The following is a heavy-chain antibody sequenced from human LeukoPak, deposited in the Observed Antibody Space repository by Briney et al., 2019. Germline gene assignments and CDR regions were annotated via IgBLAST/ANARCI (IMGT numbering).Heavy chain of an antibody. CDR3: ARGGVGVFDL. D-gene: IGHD1-26*01. CDR2: INPSGGST. J-gene: IGHJ2*01. CDR1: GYTFTSYF. Sequence: ASVKVSCKASGYTFTSYFMHWVRQAPGQGFEWMGIINPSGGSTSYAQKFQGRVTMTRDMSTSTVYMELSSLRSDDTAVYYCARGGVGVFDLWGRGTLVTVSS. V-gene: IGHV1-46*01.